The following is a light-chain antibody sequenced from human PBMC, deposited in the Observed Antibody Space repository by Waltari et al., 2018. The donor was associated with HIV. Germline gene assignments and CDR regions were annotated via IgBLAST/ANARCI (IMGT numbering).Light chain of an antibody. CDR2: DVS. Sequence: SALTQPASVSGSPGQSITISCTGTSSDVGGYNYVSWYQQHPGKAPKLMIYDVSKRPSGVSIRFSGSKSGNTASLTISGLQAEDEADYYCCSYAGTSTWVFGGGTQLTVL. V-gene: IGLV2-23*02. CDR1: SSDVGGYNY. J-gene: IGLJ3*02. CDR3: CSYAGTSTWV.